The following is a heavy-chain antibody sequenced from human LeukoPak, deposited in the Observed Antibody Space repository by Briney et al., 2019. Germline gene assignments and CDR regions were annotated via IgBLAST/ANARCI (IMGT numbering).Heavy chain of an antibody. CDR3: ARQSITAYSLNFNY. CDR1: KFTFNNYA. J-gene: IGHJ4*02. Sequence: GGSLRLSCLASKFTFNNYAMTWVRQAPGKGLEWVSSISGSGDNMDYADSVKGRFTISRDNSENTLYLQMNSLRGEDTAVYYCARQSITAYSLNFNYWGQGILVTVSS. V-gene: IGHV3-23*01. D-gene: IGHD6-6*01. CDR2: ISGSGDNM.